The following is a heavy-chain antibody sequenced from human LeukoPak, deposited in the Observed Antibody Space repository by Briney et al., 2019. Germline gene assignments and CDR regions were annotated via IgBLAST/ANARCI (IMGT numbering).Heavy chain of an antibody. D-gene: IGHD2-21*01. CDR3: VRDAYGAHFDY. Sequence: GGSLRLSCIASGFTLSAYTMNWVRQAPGKGLEWVSTLTRGGDNDIHYADSVKGRFTISRDNSKNSLYLQMNSLRADDTAVYYCVRDAYGAHFDYWGQGTLVTVSS. CDR2: LTRGGDNDI. V-gene: IGHV3-21*06. J-gene: IGHJ4*02. CDR1: GFTLSAYT.